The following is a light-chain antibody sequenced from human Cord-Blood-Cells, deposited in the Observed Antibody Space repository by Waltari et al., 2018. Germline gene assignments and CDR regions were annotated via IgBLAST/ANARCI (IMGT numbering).Light chain of an antibody. V-gene: IGLV2-14*01. Sequence: QSALTQPASVSGSPGQSITISCTGTSRDVGGYNYVSWYQQHPCKAPQLMIYDVSNRPSGVSMRFSGSKSGNTASLTISGLQAEDEADYSCSSYTSSSTWVFGGGTKLTVL. J-gene: IGLJ3*02. CDR2: DVS. CDR3: SSYTSSSTWV. CDR1: SRDVGGYNY.